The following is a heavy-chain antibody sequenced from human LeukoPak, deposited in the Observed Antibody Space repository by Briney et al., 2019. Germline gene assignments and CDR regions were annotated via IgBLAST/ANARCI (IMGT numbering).Heavy chain of an antibody. CDR2: ISGSGGST. Sequence: GGSLRLSCAASGFTFSGYPMSWVRQAPGKGLEWVAIISGSGGSTYYADPVKGRFTISRDNSKNTLYLQMNSLRAEDTAVFYCAKGISSWRYFDYWGQGTLVTVSS. V-gene: IGHV3-23*01. CDR3: AKGISSWRYFDY. D-gene: IGHD6-13*01. J-gene: IGHJ4*02. CDR1: GFTFSGYP.